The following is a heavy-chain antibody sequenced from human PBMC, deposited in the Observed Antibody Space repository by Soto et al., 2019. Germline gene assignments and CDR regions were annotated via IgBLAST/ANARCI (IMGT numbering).Heavy chain of an antibody. Sequence: QVQLQESGPGLVKPSQTLSLTCTVSGGSISSGGYYWSWIRQHPGEGLEWIGYIYYSGSTYYNPALESRVGISVDTSKKQLSLKLRSVTAADRAIYYCARNRDGYNQYYFDYWGQGTLVTVSS. CDR3: ARNRDGYNQYYFDY. V-gene: IGHV4-31*03. CDR2: IYYSGST. J-gene: IGHJ4*02. CDR1: GGSISSGGYY. D-gene: IGHD5-12*01.